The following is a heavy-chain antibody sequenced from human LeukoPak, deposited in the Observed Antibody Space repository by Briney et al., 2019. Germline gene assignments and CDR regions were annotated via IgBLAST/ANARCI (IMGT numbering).Heavy chain of an antibody. CDR1: GGSFSGYY. J-gene: IGHJ6*02. D-gene: IGHD3-10*01. CDR3: ARAGITMVRGVIKNIYYYGMDV. V-gene: IGHV4-34*01. Sequence: RPSETLSLTCAVYGGSFSGYYWSWIRQPPGKGLEWIGEINHSGSTNYNPSLKSRVTISVDTSKNQFSLKLSSVTAADTAVYYCARAGITMVRGVIKNIYYYGMDVWGQGTTVTVSS. CDR2: INHSGST.